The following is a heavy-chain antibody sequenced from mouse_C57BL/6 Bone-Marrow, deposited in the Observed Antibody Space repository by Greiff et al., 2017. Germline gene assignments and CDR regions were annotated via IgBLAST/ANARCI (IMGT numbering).Heavy chain of an antibody. V-gene: IGHV5-4*03. CDR2: ISDGGSYT. J-gene: IGHJ3*01. CDR3: ARGRVTTWFAY. Sequence: EVMLVESGGGLVKPGGSLKLSCAASGFTFSSYAMSWVRQTPEKRLEWVATISDGGSYTYYPDNVKGRFTISRDNDKNNLYLQMSHLKSEDTAMSCCARGRVTTWFAYWGQGTLVTVSA. D-gene: IGHD2-5*01. CDR1: GFTFSSYA.